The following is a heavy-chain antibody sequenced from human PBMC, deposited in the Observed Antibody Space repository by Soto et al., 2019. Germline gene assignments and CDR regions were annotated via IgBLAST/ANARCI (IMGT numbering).Heavy chain of an antibody. CDR2: INAGNGNT. J-gene: IGHJ6*02. CDR1: GYTFTSYA. D-gene: IGHD3-3*01. V-gene: IGHV1-3*01. CDR3: ARVSIFGVPAGDYYGMDV. Sequence: ASVKVSCKASGYTFTSYAMHWVRQAPGQRLEWMGWINAGNGNTKYSQKFQGRVTITRDTSASTAYMELSSLRSEDTAVYYCARVSIFGVPAGDYYGMDVWGQGTTVTVSS.